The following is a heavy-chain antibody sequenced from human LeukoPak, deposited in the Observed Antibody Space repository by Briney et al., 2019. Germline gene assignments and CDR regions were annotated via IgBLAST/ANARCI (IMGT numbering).Heavy chain of an antibody. J-gene: IGHJ6*03. D-gene: IGHD3-10*02. CDR1: GFTFSSYG. Sequence: GGSLRLTCAASGFTFSSYGMSWVRQAPGKGLEWVSAISGSGGSTYYADSVKGRFTISRDNSKNTLYLQMNSLRAEDTAVYYCARAGRKSRGVDLVRKKETGYYYYMDVWGKGTTVTVSS. CDR2: ISGSGGST. CDR3: ARAGRKSRGVDLVRKKETGYYYYMDV. V-gene: IGHV3-23*01.